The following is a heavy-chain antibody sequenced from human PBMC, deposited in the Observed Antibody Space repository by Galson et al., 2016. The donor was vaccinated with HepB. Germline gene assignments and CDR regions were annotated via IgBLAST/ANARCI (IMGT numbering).Heavy chain of an antibody. CDR2: ISYDGASQ. J-gene: IGHJ5*02. V-gene: IGHV3-30-3*01. D-gene: IGHD1-26*01. CDR3: ARGASGGYSS. Sequence: SLRLSCAASGFTFDDFLMHWVRQGPDKGLEWVALISYDGASQYYADSVKGRFTISRDNSKNTLSLQMTSLRPEDTAGYYCARGASGGYSSWGQGALVSVSP. CDR1: GFTFDDFL.